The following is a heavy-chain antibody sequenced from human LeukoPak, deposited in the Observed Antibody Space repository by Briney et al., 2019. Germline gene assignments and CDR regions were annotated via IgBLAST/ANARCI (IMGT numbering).Heavy chain of an antibody. V-gene: IGHV4-59*01. Sequence: SETLSLTCTVSGGSISSYYWSWIRQPPGKGLEWIGYIYYSGSTNYNPSLKSRVTISVDTSKNQFSLKLSSVTAADTAVHYCARGITRVAVPGYWGQGTLVTVSS. CDR2: IYYSGST. D-gene: IGHD6-19*01. J-gene: IGHJ4*02. CDR3: ARGITRVAVPGY. CDR1: GGSISSYY.